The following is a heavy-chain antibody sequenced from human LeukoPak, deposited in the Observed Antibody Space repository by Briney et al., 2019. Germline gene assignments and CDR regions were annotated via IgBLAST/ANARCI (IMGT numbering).Heavy chain of an antibody. CDR1: EFTFSSFA. Sequence: GGSLRLSCAASEFTFSSFAMSWVRQAPGKGLEWVSYIRGGGAGALYADSVKGRFAISRDNSKSTMYLQMNSLRVEDTAVYYCAKCAESYGNDAFDMWGPGTMVTVSS. D-gene: IGHD3-16*01. CDR2: IRGGGAGA. V-gene: IGHV3-23*01. J-gene: IGHJ3*02. CDR3: AKCAESYGNDAFDM.